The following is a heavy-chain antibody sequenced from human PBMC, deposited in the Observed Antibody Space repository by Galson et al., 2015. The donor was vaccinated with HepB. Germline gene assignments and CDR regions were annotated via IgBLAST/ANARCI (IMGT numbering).Heavy chain of an antibody. D-gene: IGHD2-2*01. V-gene: IGHV1-69*02. CDR3: ARQVGIVVVPAARQDI. CDR1: GGTFSSYT. CDR2: IIPILGIA. J-gene: IGHJ3*02. Sequence: SVKVSCKASGGTFSSYTISRVRQAPGQGLEWMGRIIPILGIANYAQKFQGRVTITADKSTSTAYMELSSLRSEDTAVYYCARQVGIVVVPAARQDIWGQGTMVTVSS.